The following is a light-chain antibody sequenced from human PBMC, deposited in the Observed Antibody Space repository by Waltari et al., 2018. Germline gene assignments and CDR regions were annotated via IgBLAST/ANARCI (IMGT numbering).Light chain of an antibody. Sequence: DIQMTQSPSSVSASVGDRVTITCRASQDIATWLGCDQQKIGKAPKLLIYTGSSLQSGVPPRFSGSGSGTDFTLTISRLQPEDSATYYCQQTTSFPLTFGGGTKVEIK. V-gene: IGKV1-12*01. J-gene: IGKJ4*01. CDR1: QDIATW. CDR3: QQTTSFPLT. CDR2: TGS.